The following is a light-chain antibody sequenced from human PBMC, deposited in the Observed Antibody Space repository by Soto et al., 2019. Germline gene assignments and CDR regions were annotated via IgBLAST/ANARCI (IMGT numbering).Light chain of an antibody. CDR1: QTVLYSSNNKNH. J-gene: IGKJ1*01. CDR3: QQYHTTPWT. V-gene: IGKV4-1*01. Sequence: DIVMTQSPDSLAVFLGERATINCKSSQTVLYSSNNKNHLVWYQQKPGQPPKLLIYWASTRESGVPDRFSGGGSGTEFTPIIISLQAEDVVVYYCQQYHTTPWTFGQGTKVEIK. CDR2: WAS.